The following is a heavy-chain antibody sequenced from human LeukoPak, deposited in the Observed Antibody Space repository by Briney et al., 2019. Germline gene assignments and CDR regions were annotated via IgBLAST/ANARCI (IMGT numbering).Heavy chain of an antibody. CDR3: ARRHPDAFDI. Sequence: SQSLSLTSAISGDSVSSNSATWNWVRQSPSRGLEWLGRTYYRSKWYNDYAVSVKSRITINPDTSKNQFSLQLNSVTPEDTAVYCCARRHPDAFDIWGQGTMVTVSS. D-gene: IGHD6-25*01. J-gene: IGHJ3*02. CDR1: GDSVSSNSAT. CDR2: TYYRSKWYN. V-gene: IGHV6-1*01.